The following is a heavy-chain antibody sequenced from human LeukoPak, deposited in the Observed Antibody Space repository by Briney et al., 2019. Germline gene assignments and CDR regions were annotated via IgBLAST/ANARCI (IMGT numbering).Heavy chain of an antibody. CDR2: INHSGST. V-gene: IGHV4-34*01. CDR3: AREGRGYSYGIDY. J-gene: IGHJ4*02. CDR1: GGSFSGYY. Sequence: SETLSLTCAVYGGSFSGYYWSWIRQPPGKGLEWIGEINHSGSTNYNPSLKSRVTISVDTSKNQFSLKLSSVTAADTAVYYCAREGRGYSYGIDYWGQGTLVTVSS. D-gene: IGHD5-18*01.